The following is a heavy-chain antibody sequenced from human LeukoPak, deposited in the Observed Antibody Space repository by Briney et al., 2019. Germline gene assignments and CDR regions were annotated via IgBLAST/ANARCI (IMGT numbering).Heavy chain of an antibody. Sequence: PSETLSLTCTVSSGSISSYYWIWLRQPPGKGLEWIGYIYYIGSTNYNPSLKSRVSMSVDTSKNQFSLKLISVTAADTAVYYCARMSGSYSYFDYWGQGALVTVSS. V-gene: IGHV4-59*01. CDR3: ARMSGSYSYFDY. CDR1: SGSISSYY. CDR2: IYYIGST. D-gene: IGHD1-26*01. J-gene: IGHJ4*02.